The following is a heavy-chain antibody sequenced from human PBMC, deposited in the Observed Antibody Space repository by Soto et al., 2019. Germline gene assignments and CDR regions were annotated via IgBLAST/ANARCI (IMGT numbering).Heavy chain of an antibody. V-gene: IGHV4-59*08. Sequence: SETLSLTCTVSSDSISNYYCSWFRQPPGKGLEWIGYMHYNGYTSYNPSLRSRVTISVDTSKNQFSLKLSSVTAADTAVYYCASRSWDIIYYYYGMDVWGQGTTVTVSS. J-gene: IGHJ6*02. CDR3: ASRSWDIIYYYYGMDV. D-gene: IGHD1-26*01. CDR1: SDSISNYY. CDR2: MHYNGYT.